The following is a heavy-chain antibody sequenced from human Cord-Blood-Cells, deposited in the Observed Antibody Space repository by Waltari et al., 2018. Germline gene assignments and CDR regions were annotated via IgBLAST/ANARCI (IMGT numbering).Heavy chain of an antibody. D-gene: IGHD1-20*01. J-gene: IGHJ4*02. Sequence: QVQLVQSGSELKKPGASVKVSCKASGYTFTSYAMNWVRQAPGQGLEWMGWINTNTGNPTYAQGFTGRIVFSLDTSVSTAYLQISSLKAEDTAVYYCARDPVPLVPYNWNHQEYYFDYWGQGTLVTVSS. CDR1: GYTFTSYA. V-gene: IGHV7-4-1*02. CDR2: INTNTGNP. CDR3: ARDPVPLVPYNWNHQEYYFDY.